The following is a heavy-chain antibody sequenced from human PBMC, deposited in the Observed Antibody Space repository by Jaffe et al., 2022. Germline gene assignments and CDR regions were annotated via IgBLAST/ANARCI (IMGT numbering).Heavy chain of an antibody. D-gene: IGHD1-26*01. CDR1: GGSISSGSYY. CDR3: SGSYQKEGYYFDY. Sequence: QVQLQESGPGLVKPSQTLSLTCTVSGGSISSGSYYWSWIRQPAGKGLEWIGRIYTSGSTNYNPSLKSRVTISVDTSKNQFSLKLSSVTAADTAVYYCSGSYQKEGYYFDYWGQGTLVTVSS. V-gene: IGHV4-61*02. CDR2: IYTSGST. J-gene: IGHJ4*02.